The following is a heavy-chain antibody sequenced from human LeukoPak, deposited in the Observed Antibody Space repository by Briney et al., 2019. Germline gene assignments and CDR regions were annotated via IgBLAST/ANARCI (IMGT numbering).Heavy chain of an antibody. CDR2: INAGNGNT. V-gene: IGHV1-3*01. Sequence: RASVTVSCKASGYTFTSYAMHWVRQAPGQRLEWMGWINAGNGNTKYSQKFQGRVTITRDTSASTAYMELSSLRSEDTAVYYCAREGSGWDYDYWGQGTLVTVSS. D-gene: IGHD6-19*01. J-gene: IGHJ4*02. CDR3: AREGSGWDYDY. CDR1: GYTFTSYA.